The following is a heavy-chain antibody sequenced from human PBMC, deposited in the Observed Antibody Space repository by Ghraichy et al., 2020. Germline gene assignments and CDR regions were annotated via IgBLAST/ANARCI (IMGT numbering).Heavy chain of an antibody. J-gene: IGHJ2*01. CDR1: GVTFNRYW. D-gene: IGHD7-27*01. Sequence: EGSLRLSCAASGVTFNRYWMHWVRQAPGKELVWVSRVKGDGIDTVYADSVKGRFTISRDNAKNTVYLQMNSMRAEDTAVYYCTTGDAWYYDFWGRGTLVTVSS. CDR2: VKGDGIDT. V-gene: IGHV3-74*01. CDR3: TTGDAWYYDF.